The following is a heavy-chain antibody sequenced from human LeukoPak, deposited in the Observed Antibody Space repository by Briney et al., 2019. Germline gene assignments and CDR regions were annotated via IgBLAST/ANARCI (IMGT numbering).Heavy chain of an antibody. D-gene: IGHD3-22*01. V-gene: IGHV3-23*01. CDR1: GLTFSSYD. CDR2: ITTDT. CDR3: AKAGSGHYYDY. J-gene: IGHJ4*02. Sequence: PGGSLRLSCAASGLTFSSYDMTWVRRAPGKGLEWVSLITTDTYYADSVRGRFTISRDNSKNTLYLQMNSLRADDTAVYYCAKAGSGHYYDYWGQGTLVTVSS.